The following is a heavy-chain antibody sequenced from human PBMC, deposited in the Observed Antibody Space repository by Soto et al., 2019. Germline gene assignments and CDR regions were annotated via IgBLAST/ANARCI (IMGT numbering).Heavy chain of an antibody. CDR3: ARDRSSTLVGMDA. Sequence: GGSLRLSCTASGFTFSSFAMHWVRQAPGKGLEWVAATSYDGSNQYYGDSVKGRLTISRDNSKNTLYLQMNSLRAEDTAVFYCARDRSSTLVGMDAWGQGTTVTVSS. CDR2: TSYDGSNQ. J-gene: IGHJ6*02. CDR1: GFTFSSFA. D-gene: IGHD6-13*01. V-gene: IGHV3-33*01.